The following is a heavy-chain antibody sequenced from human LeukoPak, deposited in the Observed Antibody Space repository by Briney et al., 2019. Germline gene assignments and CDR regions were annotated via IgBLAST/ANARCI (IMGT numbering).Heavy chain of an antibody. J-gene: IGHJ4*02. V-gene: IGHV1-2*02. CDR2: VNTHTGAT. D-gene: IGHD3-10*01. Sequence: ASVKVSCKASGYTFTGYYMHWVRQDPGQGLDWMGWVNTHTGATNYAQKFQGAVTMTRDTSISTGYMELSRPRSDDTAMYYCARSGRGHVYGFFDYWGQGTLVTVSS. CDR3: ARSGRGHVYGFFDY. CDR1: GYTFTGYY.